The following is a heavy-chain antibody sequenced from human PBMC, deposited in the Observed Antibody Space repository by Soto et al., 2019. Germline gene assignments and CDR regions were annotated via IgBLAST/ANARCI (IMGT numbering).Heavy chain of an antibody. CDR3: ARLSYYYYGMDV. D-gene: IGHD3-16*02. V-gene: IGHV4-34*01. CDR1: GGSFSGYY. CDR2: INHSGST. Sequence: QVQLQQWGAGLLKPSETLSLTCAVYGGSFSGYYWSWIRQPPGKGLEWIGEINHSGSTNYNPSLNSHATISVDTTKNQFSLKLSSVTAADTAVYYCARLSYYYYGMDVWGQGTTVTVSS. J-gene: IGHJ6*02.